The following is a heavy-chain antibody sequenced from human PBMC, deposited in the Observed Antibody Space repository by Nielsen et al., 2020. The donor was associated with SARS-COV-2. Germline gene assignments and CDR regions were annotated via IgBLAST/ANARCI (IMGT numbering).Heavy chain of an antibody. CDR2: ISSSSSYI. CDR1: GFTFSSYS. Sequence: GESRKISCAASGFTFSSYSMNWVRQAPGKGLEWVSSISSSSSYIYYADSVKGRFTISRDNAKNSLYLQMNSLRAEDTAVYYCARGGAPRGWYYGMDVWGQGTTVTVSS. J-gene: IGHJ6*02. D-gene: IGHD5-12*01. V-gene: IGHV3-21*04. CDR3: ARGGAPRGWYYGMDV.